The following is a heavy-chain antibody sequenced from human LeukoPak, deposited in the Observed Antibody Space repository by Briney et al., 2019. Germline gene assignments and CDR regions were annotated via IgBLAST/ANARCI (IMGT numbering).Heavy chain of an antibody. J-gene: IGHJ5*02. V-gene: IGHV3-66*01. CDR2: IYSDGTT. Sequence: PGGSLRLSCVVSGLTVSNNYMSWVRQAPGKGLEWVSVIYSDGTTRNADSVKGRFTISRDNSKNTVYLQMDSPRAEDTAVYYCARDKDAWGQGTLVTVSS. CDR3: ARDKDA. CDR1: GLTVSNNY.